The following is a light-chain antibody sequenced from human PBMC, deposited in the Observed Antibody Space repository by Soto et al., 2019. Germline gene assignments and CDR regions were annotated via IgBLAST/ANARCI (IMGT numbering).Light chain of an antibody. CDR1: QSVSSSY. V-gene: IGKV3-15*01. CDR2: AAS. CDR3: QQYNNWWT. J-gene: IGKJ1*01. Sequence: EILLTQSPGTLSLSPGERATLSCRASQSVSSSYLAWYQQKPGQAPRLFICAASNRATGIPARFSGSGSGTEFTLTISSLQSEDFAVYYCQQYNNWWTFGQGTKVDIK.